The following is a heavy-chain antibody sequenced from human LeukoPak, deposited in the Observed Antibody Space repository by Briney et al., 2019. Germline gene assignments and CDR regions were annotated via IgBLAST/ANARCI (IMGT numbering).Heavy chain of an antibody. J-gene: IGHJ4*02. D-gene: IGHD2-15*01. V-gene: IGHV3-48*02. Sequence: GGSLRPSCAASGFTFSSYSMNWVRQAPGKGLEWVSYISSSSSTIYYADSVKGRFTISRDNAKNSLYLQMNSLRDEDTAVYYCAREGIVVVVAATVAHFDYWGQGTLVTVSS. CDR3: AREGIVVVVAATVAHFDY. CDR2: ISSSSSTI. CDR1: GFTFSSYS.